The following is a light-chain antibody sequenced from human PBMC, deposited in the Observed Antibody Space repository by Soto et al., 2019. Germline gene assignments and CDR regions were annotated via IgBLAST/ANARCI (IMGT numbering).Light chain of an antibody. CDR2: HAS. CDR1: QRISNT. J-gene: IGKJ4*01. CDR3: QQYNKWPLT. V-gene: IGKV3-15*01. Sequence: EIMMTPSPAALSVSPGKRVNLSCRASQRISNTLACYQQRPGQAPRLLIYHASTMATGFPARFRGSGSGTECRLTISSLQSEDFAVYHCQQYNKWPLTLGGGTKVEIK.